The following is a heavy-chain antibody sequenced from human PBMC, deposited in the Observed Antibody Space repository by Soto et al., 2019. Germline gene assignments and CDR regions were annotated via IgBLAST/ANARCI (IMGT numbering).Heavy chain of an antibody. V-gene: IGHV1-18*04. D-gene: IGHD3-3*01. CDR2: ISAYNGNT. Sequence: ASVKVSCKASGYTFTSYGISWVRQAPGQGLEWMGWISAYNGNTNYAQKLQGRVTMTTDTSTSTAYMELRSLRSDDTAVYYCARDGGYDFWSGYYSSAYGMDVWGQGTTVTVS. CDR3: ARDGGYDFWSGYYSSAYGMDV. CDR1: GYTFTSYG. J-gene: IGHJ6*02.